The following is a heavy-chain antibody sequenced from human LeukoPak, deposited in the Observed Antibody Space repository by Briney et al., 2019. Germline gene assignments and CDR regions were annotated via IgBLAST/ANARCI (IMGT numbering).Heavy chain of an antibody. V-gene: IGHV3-33*06. CDR2: IWYDGNNK. D-gene: IGHD5-18*01. Sequence: GRSLRLSCAASGFTFNTYGMHWVRQAPGKGLEWVAVIWYDGNNKYYADSVKGRFTISRDNFKNTVYVQMNSLRAEDTAVYYCAKGTTDTSMIAFEYWGQGTLVTVSS. J-gene: IGHJ4*02. CDR3: AKGTTDTSMIAFEY. CDR1: GFTFNTYG.